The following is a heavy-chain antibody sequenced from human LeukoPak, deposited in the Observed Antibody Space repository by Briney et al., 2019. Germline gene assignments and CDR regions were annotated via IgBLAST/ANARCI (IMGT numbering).Heavy chain of an antibody. Sequence: GGSLRLSCAASGFTFSIHGLSWVRQAPGKGLEWVSSISGSGGSTYYADSVKGRFTISRDNSKNTLYLQMNSLRAEDTAVYYCARKTTVTKGGAFDIWGQGTMVTVSS. J-gene: IGHJ3*02. CDR2: ISGSGGST. V-gene: IGHV3-23*01. CDR3: ARKTTVTKGGAFDI. CDR1: GFTFSIHG. D-gene: IGHD4-17*01.